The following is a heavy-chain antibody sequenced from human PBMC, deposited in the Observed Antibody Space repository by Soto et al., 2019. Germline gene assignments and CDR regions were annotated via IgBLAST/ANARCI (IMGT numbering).Heavy chain of an antibody. CDR3: AKAPTRLRLGELSQDY. CDR1: GFTFSSYA. J-gene: IGHJ4*02. V-gene: IGHV3-23*01. CDR2: ISGSGGST. Sequence: LRLSCAASGFTFSSYAMSWVRQAPGKGLEWVSAISGSGGSTYYADSVKGRFTISRDNSKNTLYLQMNSLRAEDTAVYYCAKAPTRLRLGELSQDYWGQGTLVTVSS. D-gene: IGHD3-16*02.